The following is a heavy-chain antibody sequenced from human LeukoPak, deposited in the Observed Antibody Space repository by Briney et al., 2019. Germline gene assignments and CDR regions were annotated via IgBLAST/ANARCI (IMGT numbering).Heavy chain of an antibody. J-gene: IGHJ4*02. CDR3: AKADEYYDYVWGSYRPHKFDY. D-gene: IGHD3-16*02. V-gene: IGHV3-30*02. CDR2: IRYDGSNK. Sequence: GGSLRLSCAASGFTFSSYGMHWVRQAPGKGLEWVAFIRYDGSNKYHADSVKGRFTISRDNSKNTLYLQMNSLRAEDTAVYYCAKADEYYDYVWGSYRPHKFDYWGQGTLVTVSS. CDR1: GFTFSSYG.